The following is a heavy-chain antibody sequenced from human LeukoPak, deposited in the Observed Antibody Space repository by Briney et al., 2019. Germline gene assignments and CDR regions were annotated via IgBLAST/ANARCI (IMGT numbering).Heavy chain of an antibody. V-gene: IGHV3-7*01. J-gene: IGHJ4*02. Sequence: GSLRLSCAASGFTFSSYWMTWVRQAPGKGLEWVANIKQDGSEKYYVDSVKGRFTISRDNAKNSLYLQMNSLRAEDTAVYYCTTDAGYSSRWYNYWGQGTLVTVSS. CDR3: TTDAGYSSRWYNY. D-gene: IGHD6-13*01. CDR2: IKQDGSEK. CDR1: GFTFSSYW.